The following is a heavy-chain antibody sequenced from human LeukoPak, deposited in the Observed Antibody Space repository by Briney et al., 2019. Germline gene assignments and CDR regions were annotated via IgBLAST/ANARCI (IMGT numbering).Heavy chain of an antibody. CDR2: IYYSGST. J-gene: IGHJ6*03. D-gene: IGHD2-2*01. Sequence: SETLSLTCTVSGGSISTYYWSWVRQPPGKGLEWIGYIYYSGSTNYNPSLKSRVTISVDTSKNQFSLKLSSVTAADTAVYFCAGDAPSREYCTTTGCYPEYFFMDVWGKGATVTVSS. CDR1: GGSISTYY. V-gene: IGHV4-59*01. CDR3: AGDAPSREYCTTTGCYPEYFFMDV.